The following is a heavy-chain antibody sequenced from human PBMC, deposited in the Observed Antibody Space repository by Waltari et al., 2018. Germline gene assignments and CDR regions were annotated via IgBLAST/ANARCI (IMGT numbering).Heavy chain of an antibody. CDR3: ARGRVAVAGINDY. CDR1: GYSISSGSY. V-gene: IGHV4-38-2*01. Sequence: QVQLQESGPGLVKPSETLSLTCAVSGYSISSGSYWGWLRQPPGKGLEWIGSIYHSGSTYYNPSLKSRVTISVDTSKNQFSLKLSSVTAADTAVYYCARGRVAVAGINDYWGQGTLVTVSS. J-gene: IGHJ4*02. D-gene: IGHD6-19*01. CDR2: IYHSGST.